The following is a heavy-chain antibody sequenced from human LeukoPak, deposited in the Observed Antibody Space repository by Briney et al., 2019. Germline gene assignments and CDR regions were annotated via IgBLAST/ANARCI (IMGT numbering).Heavy chain of an antibody. CDR3: ARVAGNWFDP. J-gene: IGHJ5*02. V-gene: IGHV4-61*02. D-gene: IGHD6-19*01. CDR1: GGSISSGSYY. CDR2: IYTSGST. Sequence: PSETLSLTCTVSGGSISSGSYYWSWIRQPAGKGLEWIGRIYTSGSTNYNPSLKSRVTISVDTSKNQLSLKLSSVTAADTAVYYCARVAGNWFDPWGQGTLVTVSS.